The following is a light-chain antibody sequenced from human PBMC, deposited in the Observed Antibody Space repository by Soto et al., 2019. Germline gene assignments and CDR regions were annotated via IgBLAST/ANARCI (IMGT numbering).Light chain of an antibody. V-gene: IGKV3-15*01. J-gene: IGKJ4*01. CDR1: QSVSYN. CDR2: GAF. Sequence: EIVMTQSPATLSVSPGETATLSCRASQSVSYNLAWYQQKPGQGPRLLIYGAFTSATGIPARFSSSGSGAEFSLPIISLQAEDFVVYYCQQYKNWPPLTFGGGTKVEIK. CDR3: QQYKNWPPLT.